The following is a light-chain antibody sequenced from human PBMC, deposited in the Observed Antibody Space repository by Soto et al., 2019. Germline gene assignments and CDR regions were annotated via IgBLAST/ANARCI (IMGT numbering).Light chain of an antibody. CDR1: QSISNW. J-gene: IGKJ2*01. Sequence: DIQMTQSPSTLSASVGDTVTITCRASQSISNWLAWYQQKPGQAPKLLIHKASTLESGVPSRFSGSGSGTEFTLTISSLQPDDFATFSCTQYDRFPYTFRQGTKLEIK. CDR3: TQYDRFPYT. V-gene: IGKV1-5*03. CDR2: KAS.